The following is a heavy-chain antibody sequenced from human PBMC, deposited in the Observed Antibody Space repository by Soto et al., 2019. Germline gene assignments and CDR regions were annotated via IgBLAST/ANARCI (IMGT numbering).Heavy chain of an antibody. CDR2: ISAYNGNT. CDR1: GYTFTSYG. D-gene: IGHD4-4*01. CDR3: ARVIAYSNRYYYHYYRMDV. V-gene: IGHV1-18*04. Sequence: ASVKVSCKTSGYTFTSYGISWVRQAPGQGLEWMGWISAYNGNTNYAQKLQGRVTMTTDTSTSTAYMELRSLRSDDTAVYYCARVIAYSNRYYYHYYRMDVRGQGSTVTVSS. J-gene: IGHJ6*02.